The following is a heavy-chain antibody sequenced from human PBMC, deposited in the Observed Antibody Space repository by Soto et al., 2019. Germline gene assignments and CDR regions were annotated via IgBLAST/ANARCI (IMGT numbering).Heavy chain of an antibody. CDR1: GGSISSSSYY. CDR2: IYYSGST. D-gene: IGHD6-19*01. J-gene: IGHJ5*02. CDR3: ARLGYSSQYNWFDP. V-gene: IGHV4-39*01. Sequence: KPSETLSLTCTVSGGSISSSSYYWGWIRQPPGKGLEWIGSIYYSGSTYYNPSLKSRVTISVDTSKNQFSLKLSSVTAADTAVYYCARLGYSSQYNWFDPWGQGTLVTVSS.